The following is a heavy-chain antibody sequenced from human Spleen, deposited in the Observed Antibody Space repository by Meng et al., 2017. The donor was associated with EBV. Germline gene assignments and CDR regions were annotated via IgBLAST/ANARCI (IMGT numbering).Heavy chain of an antibody. D-gene: IGHD2-2*01. J-gene: IGHJ4*02. CDR1: GGPNSTDNW. CDR3: ARGYCSSITCYDYFVY. CDR2: IYHSGST. Sequence: QVMLSRCGPDLWKPRAPRTLTCACSGGPNSTDNWWNWVRQPPGKGLEWIGEIYHSGSTNYNPSLQSRVPISVDKSKNQFSLNLSSVTAADTAVYYCARGYCSSITCYDYFVYWGQGILVTVSS. V-gene: IGHV4-4*03.